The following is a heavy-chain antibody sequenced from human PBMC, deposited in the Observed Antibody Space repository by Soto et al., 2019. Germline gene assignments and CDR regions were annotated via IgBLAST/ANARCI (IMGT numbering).Heavy chain of an antibody. D-gene: IGHD1-26*01. V-gene: IGHV3-48*02. CDR2: ISSSSSTI. J-gene: IGHJ3*02. Sequence: GGSLRLSCAASGFTFSSYSMNWVRQAPGKGLEWVSYISSSSSTIYYADSVKGRFTISRDNAKNSLYLQMNSLRDEDTAVYYCARDVWELSNDDDAFDIWGLGTMVTVSS. CDR1: GFTFSSYS. CDR3: ARDVWELSNDDDAFDI.